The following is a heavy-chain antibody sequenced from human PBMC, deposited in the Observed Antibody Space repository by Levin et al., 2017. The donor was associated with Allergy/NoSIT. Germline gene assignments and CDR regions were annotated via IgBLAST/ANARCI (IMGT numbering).Heavy chain of an antibody. CDR3: ARAWTVTYQVDL. V-gene: IGHV4-59*01. D-gene: IGHD4-17*01. Sequence: SETLSLTCTVSGGSISSYYWSWIRQPPGKGLEWIGYIYYSGSTNYNPSLKSRVTISVDTSKNQFSLKLSSVTAADTAVYYCARAWTVTYQVDLWGRGTLVTVSS. J-gene: IGHJ2*01. CDR1: GGSISSYY. CDR2: IYYSGST.